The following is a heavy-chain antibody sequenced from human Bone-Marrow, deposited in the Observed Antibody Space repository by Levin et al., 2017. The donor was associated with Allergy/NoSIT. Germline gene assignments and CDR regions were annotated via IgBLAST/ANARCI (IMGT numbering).Heavy chain of an antibody. CDR1: GGIFSSFA. CDR3: ARDGENIVVVPAAEKSFYYYSYMDV. Sequence: SVKVSCKPSGGIFSSFAFSWVRQAPGQGLEWLGGIIPMFAATNYAQKFQGRITITADKSTSTASMELSSLRSEDTAVYYCARDGENIVVVPAAEKSFYYYSYMDVWDKGTTVIVSS. J-gene: IGHJ6*03. D-gene: IGHD2-2*01. CDR2: IIPMFAAT. V-gene: IGHV1-69*06.